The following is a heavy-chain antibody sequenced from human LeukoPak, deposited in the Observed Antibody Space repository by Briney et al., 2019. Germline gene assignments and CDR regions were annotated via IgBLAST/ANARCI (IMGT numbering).Heavy chain of an antibody. CDR2: IYHSGST. Sequence: PSETLSLTCTVSGYSISSGYCWGWIRQPPGKGLEWIGSIYHSGSTYYNPSLKSRVTISVDTSKNQFSLKLSSVTAADTAVYYCARVLPRGYYFDYWGQGTLVTVSS. CDR1: GYSISSGYC. J-gene: IGHJ4*02. V-gene: IGHV4-38-2*02. CDR3: ARVLPRGYYFDY.